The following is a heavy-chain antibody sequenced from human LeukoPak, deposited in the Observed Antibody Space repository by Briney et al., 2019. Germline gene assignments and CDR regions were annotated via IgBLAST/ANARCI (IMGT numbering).Heavy chain of an antibody. CDR2: INHSGST. V-gene: IGHV4-34*01. D-gene: IGHD4-17*01. Sequence: SETLSLTCAVYGGSFSGYYWSWIRQPPGKGLEWIGEINHSGSTNYNPSLKSRVTISVDKSKNQFSLKLSSVTAADTAVYYCARVDYGDFTHAFDYWGQGTLVTVSS. CDR1: GGSFSGYY. CDR3: ARVDYGDFTHAFDY. J-gene: IGHJ4*02.